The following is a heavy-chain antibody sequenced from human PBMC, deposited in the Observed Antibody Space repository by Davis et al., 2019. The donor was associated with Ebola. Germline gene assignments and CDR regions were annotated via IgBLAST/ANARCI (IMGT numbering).Heavy chain of an antibody. CDR2: CRNKANSYTT. V-gene: IGHV3-72*01. CDR3: GTNGGYYDNSGHLDY. J-gene: IGHJ4*02. D-gene: IGHD3-22*01. CDR1: GFTFSDHH. Sequence: PGGSLRLSCAGSGFTFSDHHMDWVRQAPGKGLEWVGRCRNKANSYTTEYAASVKGRFTISRDDSKNSLHLQMNSLKTEDTAVYYCGTNGGYYDNSGHLDYWGQGTLVTVSS.